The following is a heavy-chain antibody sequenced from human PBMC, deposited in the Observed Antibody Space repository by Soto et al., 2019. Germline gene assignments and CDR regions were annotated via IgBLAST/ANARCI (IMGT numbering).Heavy chain of an antibody. CDR1: GGSISNGGYY. D-gene: IGHD3-10*01. V-gene: IGHV4-31*03. Sequence: SETLSLTGTVSGGSISNGGYYWNWVRRHPGKGLEWIGYIHYSGSTWYNPSLESRVTISVDTSKDQFSLKLRSVTAADTAVYYCATVRGSGSYAGYDFDSWGQGTLVTVSS. CDR3: ATVRGSGSYAGYDFDS. J-gene: IGHJ4*01. CDR2: IHYSGST.